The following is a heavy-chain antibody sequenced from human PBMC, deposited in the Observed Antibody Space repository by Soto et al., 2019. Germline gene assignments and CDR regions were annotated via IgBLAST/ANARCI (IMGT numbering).Heavy chain of an antibody. J-gene: IGHJ4*02. V-gene: IGHV1-8*01. CDR3: ARERSYGLVY. CDR2: MNPNTGNT. Sequence: QVQLVQSGAEVKKPGASVKVSCKASGYTFTSYDINWVRQATGQGLEWMGWMNPNTGNTAYAQKFQGRGTMTRNTSTSTAYMERISLRSEDTAVYYCARERSYGLVYWGQGTLVTVSS. CDR1: GYTFTSYD. D-gene: IGHD5-18*01.